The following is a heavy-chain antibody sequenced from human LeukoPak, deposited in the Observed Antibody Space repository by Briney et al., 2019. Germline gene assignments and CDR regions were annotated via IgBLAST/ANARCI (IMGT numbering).Heavy chain of an antibody. D-gene: IGHD3-10*01. V-gene: IGHV4-4*07. J-gene: IGHJ6*03. Sequence: PSETLSLTCTVSGGSISSYYWSWIRQPAGKGLEWIGRIYTSGSTNYNPSLKSRVTMSVDTSKNQFSLKLSSVTAADTAVYYCARGVRGVIIGYYYMDVWGKGTTVTVSS. CDR3: ARGVRGVIIGYYYMDV. CDR1: GGSISSYY. CDR2: IYTSGST.